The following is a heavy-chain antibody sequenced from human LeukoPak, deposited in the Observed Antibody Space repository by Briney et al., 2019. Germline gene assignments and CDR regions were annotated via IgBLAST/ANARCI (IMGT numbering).Heavy chain of an antibody. CDR1: GFTSNNYA. D-gene: IGHD6-19*01. CDR2: ISGSGANT. J-gene: IGHJ5*02. CDR3: AKDKWSSGWYGWFDP. V-gene: IGHV3-23*01. Sequence: PGGSLRLSCAASGFTSNNYAMTWVRQAPGKGLEWVSGISGSGANTYYADSVKGRFTISRDNSKSTLYLQMNSLRADDTAVYYCAKDKWSSGWYGWFDPWGQGTLVTVSS.